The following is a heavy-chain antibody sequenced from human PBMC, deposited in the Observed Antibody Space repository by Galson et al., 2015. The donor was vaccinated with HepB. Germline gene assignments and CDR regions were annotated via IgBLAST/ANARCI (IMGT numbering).Heavy chain of an antibody. CDR1: GFIFSDYY. J-gene: IGHJ4*02. Sequence: SLRLSCAASGFIFSDYYMDWVRQAPGKGLEWVGRIRHNRRSYSTEYAASVKGRFTISRDDSEDSLYLQMDSLTTEDTAVYYCTRVAGDSFRLAVGDYWGQGTLVTVSS. V-gene: IGHV3-72*01. CDR2: IRHNRRSYST. CDR3: TRVAGDSFRLAVGDY. D-gene: IGHD2-21*01.